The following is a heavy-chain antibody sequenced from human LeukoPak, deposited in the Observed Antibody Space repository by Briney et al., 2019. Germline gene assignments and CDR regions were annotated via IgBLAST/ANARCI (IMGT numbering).Heavy chain of an antibody. D-gene: IGHD4-17*01. CDR2: ISIGGDTT. J-gene: IGHJ4*02. Sequence: PGGSLRLSCAASGFTFSSHGMGWVRPAPGRGLEWVSSISIGGDTTYSDSVKGRFTISRDNSKNTLYLQLDSLRAEDTAIYYCAKEIRPNDCWGQGTLVTVSS. CDR3: AKEIRPNDC. CDR1: GFTFSSHG. V-gene: IGHV3-23*01.